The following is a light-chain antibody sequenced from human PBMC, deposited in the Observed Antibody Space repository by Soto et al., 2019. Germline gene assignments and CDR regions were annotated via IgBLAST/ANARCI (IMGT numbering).Light chain of an antibody. CDR2: HAS. Sequence: EIVLTQSPATLSLSPGERATLSCRASQSVSSYLAGYQQKPGQAPRLLIYHASNRATGIPARFSGSGSGTDFTLTISSLEPEDFAVYYCQQRSNWLWTFGQGTKVEIK. J-gene: IGKJ1*01. CDR3: QQRSNWLWT. CDR1: QSVSSY. V-gene: IGKV3-11*01.